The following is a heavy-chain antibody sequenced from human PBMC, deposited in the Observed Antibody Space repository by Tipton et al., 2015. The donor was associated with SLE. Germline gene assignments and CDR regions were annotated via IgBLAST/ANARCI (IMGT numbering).Heavy chain of an antibody. CDR1: GGSISSSSYY. Sequence: TLSLTCTVSGGSISSSSYYWGWIRQPPGKGLVWIGSIYYSGSTYYNPSLKSRVTISVDTSKNQFSLKLSSVTAADTAVYYCARPTQDYGDYVWFDPWGQGILVTVSS. CDR3: ARPTQDYGDYVWFDP. J-gene: IGHJ5*02. CDR2: IYYSGST. D-gene: IGHD4-17*01. V-gene: IGHV4-39*07.